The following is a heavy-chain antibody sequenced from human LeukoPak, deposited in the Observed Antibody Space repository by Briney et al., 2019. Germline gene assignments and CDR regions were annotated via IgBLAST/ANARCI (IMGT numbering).Heavy chain of an antibody. D-gene: IGHD1-26*01. CDR3: ARELGSSIGENWFDP. Sequence: ASVKVSCKASGYTFTSYYMHWVRQAPGQGLEWMGIINPSGGSTSYAQKFQGRVTMTRDTSTSTVYMELSSLRSEDTAVYYCARELGSSIGENWFDPWGQGTLVTVSS. CDR2: INPSGGST. CDR1: GYTFTSYY. V-gene: IGHV1-46*01. J-gene: IGHJ5*02.